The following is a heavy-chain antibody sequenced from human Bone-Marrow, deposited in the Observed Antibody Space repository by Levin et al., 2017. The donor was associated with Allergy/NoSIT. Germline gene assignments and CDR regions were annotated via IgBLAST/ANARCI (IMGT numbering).Heavy chain of an antibody. CDR3: ARDGGLIDY. V-gene: IGHV3-11*01. D-gene: IGHD3-16*01. Sequence: NPGGSLRLSCEASGFIFSDYYMSWMRQAPGKGLEWVSYISKDSYTIYYADSVRGRFTISRDNTKSSLFLQMNNLRAEATPVYFCARDGGLIDYWGEGSRVTVSS. CDR2: ISKDSYTI. J-gene: IGHJ4*02. CDR1: GFIFSDYY.